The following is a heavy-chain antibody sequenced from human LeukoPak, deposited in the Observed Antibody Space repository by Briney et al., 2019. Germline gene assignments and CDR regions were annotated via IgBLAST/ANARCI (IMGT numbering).Heavy chain of an antibody. Sequence: SETLSLTCTVSGGSISGYYWSWIRQPPGEGLEWIGYIYYGGNPNYNPSLKSRVTISVDTKNQFSLNLSAVTAADTAVYYCARVPSRFGSSTWYFDLWGRGTLVAVSS. D-gene: IGHD3-10*01. CDR3: ARVPSRFGSSTWYFDL. V-gene: IGHV4-59*01. J-gene: IGHJ2*01. CDR1: GGSISGYY. CDR2: IYYGGNP.